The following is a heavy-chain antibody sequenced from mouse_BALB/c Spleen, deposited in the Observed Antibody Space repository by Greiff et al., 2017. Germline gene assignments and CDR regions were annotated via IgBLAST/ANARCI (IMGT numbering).Heavy chain of an antibody. CDR2: ISYDGSN. D-gene: IGHD2-14*01. Sequence: EVKLQESGPGLVKPSQSLSLTCSVTGYSITSGYYWNWIRQFPGNKMEWMGYISYDGSNNYNPSLKNRISITRDTSKNQFFLKLNSVTTEDTATYYCARNYRYDDYFDYWGQGTTLTVSS. V-gene: IGHV3-6*02. J-gene: IGHJ2*01. CDR1: GYSITSGYY. CDR3: ARNYRYDDYFDY.